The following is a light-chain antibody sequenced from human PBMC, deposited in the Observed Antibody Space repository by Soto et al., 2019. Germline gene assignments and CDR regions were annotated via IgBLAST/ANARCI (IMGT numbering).Light chain of an antibody. CDR1: QSVGSRY. J-gene: IGKJ2*03. CDR3: QQYGNSPRYS. V-gene: IGKV3-20*01. Sequence: DIVLTQSPGTLSLSPGERATLSCRASQSVGSRYLAWYQQKPGQAPRLVIHAVSRRATGIPDRFSGSGSGTDFTLTISRLEPEDFAEYYCQQYGNSPRYSFGQGTYLEIK. CDR2: AVS.